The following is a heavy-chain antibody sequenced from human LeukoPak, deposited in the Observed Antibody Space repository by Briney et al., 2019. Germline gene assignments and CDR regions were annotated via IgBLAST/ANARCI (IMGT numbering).Heavy chain of an antibody. D-gene: IGHD4-17*01. CDR2: IYPSGTT. CDR3: ADDFGD. J-gene: IGHJ4*02. V-gene: IGHV4-4*07. Sequence: SETLSLTCSVSGGSVSSYYWTWIRQPAGKGLEWIGRIYPSGTTHYNPSLKSRVTMSVDTSKNQFSLKVTSVTAADTAVYYCADDFGDWGQGTLITVSS. CDR1: GGSVSSYY.